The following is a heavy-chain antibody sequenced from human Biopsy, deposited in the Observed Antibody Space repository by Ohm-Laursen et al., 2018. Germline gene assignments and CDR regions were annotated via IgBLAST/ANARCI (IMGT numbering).Heavy chain of an antibody. D-gene: IGHD3-9*01. J-gene: IGHJ1*01. V-gene: IGHV1-69*06. CDR1: GGTFINYA. CDR2: NIPILGTG. CDR3: ATKLTGYFHH. Sequence: AASVKVSCKASGGTFINYAISWVRQAPGRGLEWLGGNIPILGTGNYAQKFQDRVTVAADTSTSTATMELRSLRSDDTAVYYCATKLTGYFHHWGQGTLAIVSS.